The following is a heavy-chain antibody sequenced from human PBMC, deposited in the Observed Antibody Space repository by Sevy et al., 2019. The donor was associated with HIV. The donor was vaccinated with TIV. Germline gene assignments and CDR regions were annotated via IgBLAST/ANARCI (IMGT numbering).Heavy chain of an antibody. V-gene: IGHV1-69*06. D-gene: IGHD3-16*02. CDR3: ARNGIITFGGVVVKYYFDH. Sequence: ASVKVSCKASGDTFINYGIHWVRQAPGQGLEWMGGIIPIFGTTNYAQKFQGRVTITADKSTSTAYMELSSLTSEDTAVYYCARNGIITFGGVVVKYYFDHWGQRTLVTVSS. J-gene: IGHJ4*02. CDR2: IIPIFGTT. CDR1: GDTFINYG.